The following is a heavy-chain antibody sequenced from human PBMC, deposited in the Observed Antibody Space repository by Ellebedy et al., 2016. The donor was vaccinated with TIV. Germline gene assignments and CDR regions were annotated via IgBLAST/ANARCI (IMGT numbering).Heavy chain of an antibody. J-gene: IGHJ5*02. CDR1: GYTFTGYY. CDR3: ARGSVYDSSGYYYGGRSDA. CDR2: INPNSGGT. Sequence: AASVKVSCKASGYTFTGYYMHWVRQAPGQGLEWMGWINPNSGGTNYAQKFQGWVTMTRDTSTSTVYMELSSLRSEDTAVYSCARGSVYDSSGYYYGGRSDAWGQGSLVTVSS. D-gene: IGHD3-22*01. V-gene: IGHV1-2*04.